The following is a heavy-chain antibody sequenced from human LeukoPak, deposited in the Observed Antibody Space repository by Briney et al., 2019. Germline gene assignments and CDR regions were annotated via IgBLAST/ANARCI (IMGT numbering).Heavy chain of an antibody. CDR2: IKEDGSEK. V-gene: IGHV3-7*03. CDR3: AKRVPYSSSSVYFDY. D-gene: IGHD6-6*01. J-gene: IGHJ4*02. Sequence: GGSLRLSCAASGFTFSSYWMNWVRQAPGKGLEWVANIKEDGSEKYYVDSVKGRFTISRDNAKNSLYLQMNSLRDEDTAVYYCAKRVPYSSSSVYFDYWGQGILVTVSS. CDR1: GFTFSSYW.